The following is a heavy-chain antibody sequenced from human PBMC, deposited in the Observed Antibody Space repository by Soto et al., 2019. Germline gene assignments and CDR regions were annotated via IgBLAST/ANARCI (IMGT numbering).Heavy chain of an antibody. CDR1: GFSFISFD. V-gene: IGHV3-30*03. Sequence: WGSLRLSCAASGFSFISFDIRCFRHAPFKWLEWVAVISYEGSNKYYADSLKGRFTISRDNFKNTLYLHMNGLRVDDTAVYYCARDPTTTLKPIYYFDKWGQGTPVTVSS. CDR2: ISYEGSNK. D-gene: IGHD4-17*01. J-gene: IGHJ4*02. CDR3: ARDPTTTLKPIYYFDK.